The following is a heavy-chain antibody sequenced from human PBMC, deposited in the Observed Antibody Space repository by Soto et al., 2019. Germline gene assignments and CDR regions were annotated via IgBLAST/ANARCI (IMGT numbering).Heavy chain of an antibody. CDR2: TTASGNS. V-gene: IGHV4-4*07. J-gene: IGHJ5*02. CDR1: GGSISASY. CDR3: PNGFGNWSDH. D-gene: IGHD2-8*01. Sequence: PSETLSLTCSVSGGSISASYWTWIRQPPGKGLEWIGRTTASGNSLYNPSLKNRLSMSLDTSNNHFSLNLNSVTAAETTTYYCPNGFGNWSDHWGQGTQVTVSS.